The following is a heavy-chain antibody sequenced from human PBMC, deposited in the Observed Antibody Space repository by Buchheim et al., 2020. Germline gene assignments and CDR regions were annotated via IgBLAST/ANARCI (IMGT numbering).Heavy chain of an antibody. Sequence: QVQLQESGPRLVKPSETLSLTCTVSGDSISSYYWIWIRQPPGKGLEWIGYIYHTGSTNYNPPLKRRVTMSVDTSKNQLSLKLSSVTAADTAVYYYARDRGYCSGGSCSFEIDYWGQGAL. CDR2: IYHTGST. D-gene: IGHD2-15*01. V-gene: IGHV4-59*01. J-gene: IGHJ4*02. CDR3: ARDRGYCSGGSCSFEIDY. CDR1: GDSISSYY.